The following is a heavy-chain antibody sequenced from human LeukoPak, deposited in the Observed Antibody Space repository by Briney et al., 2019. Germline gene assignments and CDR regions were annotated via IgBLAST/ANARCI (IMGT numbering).Heavy chain of an antibody. D-gene: IGHD1-26*01. CDR1: GYTFTSYY. J-gene: IGHJ3*02. CDR3: ARGLVGATTLGAFDI. V-gene: IGHV1-46*01. Sequence: ASVKVSCKASGYTFTSYYMHWVRQAPGQGHEWMGIINPSGGSTSYAQKFQGRVTMTRDTSTSTVYMELSSLTAADTAVYYCARGLVGATTLGAFDIWGQGTMVTVSS. CDR2: INPSGGST.